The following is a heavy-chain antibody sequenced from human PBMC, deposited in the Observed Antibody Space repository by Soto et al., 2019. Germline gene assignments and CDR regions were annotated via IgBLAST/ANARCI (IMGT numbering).Heavy chain of an antibody. CDR2: FDPEDGET. Sequence: ASVKVSCKVSGYTLTELSMHWVRQAPGKGLEWMGGFDPEDGETIYAQKFQGRVTMTEDTSTDTAYMELSSLRSEDTAVYYCATDRGYSSSWYPYYYYGMDVCGQGTTVNV. J-gene: IGHJ6*02. CDR3: ATDRGYSSSWYPYYYYGMDV. D-gene: IGHD6-13*01. CDR1: GYTLTELS. V-gene: IGHV1-24*01.